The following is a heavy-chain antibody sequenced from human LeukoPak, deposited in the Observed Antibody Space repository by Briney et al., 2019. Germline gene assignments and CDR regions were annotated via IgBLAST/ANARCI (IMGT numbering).Heavy chain of an antibody. CDR1: GFTFSSYA. D-gene: IGHD6-19*01. J-gene: IGHJ4*02. Sequence: PGGSLRLSCAASGFTFSSYAMSWVRQAPGKGLEWVSAISGSGGSTYYADSVKGRFTISRDNSKNTLHLRVNSLRAEDTAVYYCASPIAVAGTWSFDYWGQGTLVTVSS. CDR2: ISGSGGST. V-gene: IGHV3-23*01. CDR3: ASPIAVAGTWSFDY.